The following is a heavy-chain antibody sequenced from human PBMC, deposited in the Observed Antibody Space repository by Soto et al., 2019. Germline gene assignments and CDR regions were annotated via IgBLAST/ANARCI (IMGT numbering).Heavy chain of an antibody. V-gene: IGHV3-30*18. CDR3: AKSLIAVAGTPDYYYGMDV. J-gene: IGHJ6*02. CDR2: ISYDGSNK. D-gene: IGHD6-19*01. Sequence: GSLRLSCAASGFTFSSYGMHWVRQAPGKGLEWVAVISYDGSNKYYADSVKGRFTISRDNSKNTLYLQMNSLRAEDTAVYYCAKSLIAVAGTPDYYYGMDVWGQGTTVTVSS. CDR1: GFTFSSYG.